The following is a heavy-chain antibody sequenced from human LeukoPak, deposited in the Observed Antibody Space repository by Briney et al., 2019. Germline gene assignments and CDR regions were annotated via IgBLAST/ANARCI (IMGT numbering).Heavy chain of an antibody. V-gene: IGHV4-39*07. Sequence: SETLSLTCTVSGGSISSGSYYWSWIRQPAGKGLEWIGSIYHSGSTYYNPSLKSRVTISVDTSKNQFSLKLSSVTAADTAVYYCARDWRGSSWSFDYWGQGTLVTVSP. D-gene: IGHD6-13*01. CDR2: IYHSGST. CDR3: ARDWRGSSWSFDY. CDR1: GGSISSGSYY. J-gene: IGHJ4*02.